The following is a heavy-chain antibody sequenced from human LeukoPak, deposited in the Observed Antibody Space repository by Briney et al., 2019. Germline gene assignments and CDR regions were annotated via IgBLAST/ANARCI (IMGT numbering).Heavy chain of an antibody. CDR3: ATTEGPFGNYFDY. D-gene: IGHD3-3*01. J-gene: IGHJ4*02. CDR1: GYTFTSYW. V-gene: IGHV5-51*01. Sequence: GESLKISCKGSGYTFTSYWIGWVRQMPGKGLEWMGIIYPGDSNIRYSPSFEGQVTISADKSISTAYPQWSSLKASDTAMYYCATTEGPFGNYFDYWGQGTLVTVSS. CDR2: IYPGDSNI.